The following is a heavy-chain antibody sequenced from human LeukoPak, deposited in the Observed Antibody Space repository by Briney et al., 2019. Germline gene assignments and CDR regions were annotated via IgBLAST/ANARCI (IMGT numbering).Heavy chain of an antibody. J-gene: IGHJ3*02. Sequence: GGSLRLSCAASGFTVSSNYMSWVRQAPGKGLEWVSVIYSGGSTYYADSMKGRFTISRDNSKNTLYLQMNSLRAEDTAVYYCARDQYDSSGYYYGAFDIWGQGTMVTVSS. V-gene: IGHV3-53*01. CDR1: GFTVSSNY. D-gene: IGHD3-22*01. CDR3: ARDQYDSSGYYYGAFDI. CDR2: IYSGGST.